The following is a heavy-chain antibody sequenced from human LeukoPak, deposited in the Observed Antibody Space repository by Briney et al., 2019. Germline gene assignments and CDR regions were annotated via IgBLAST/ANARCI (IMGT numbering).Heavy chain of an antibody. V-gene: IGHV4-4*09. CDR3: ARQAQDRSDNYFDP. CDR2: IWTSGIT. Sequence: SEALSLTCTVSGGSISGHYWSWIRQSPGRGLEWIGNIWTSGITKYNPSLNSRVSISIDTSKNQFSLKVSSMTAADTAVYYCARQAQDRSDNYFDPWGQGTLITVSS. J-gene: IGHJ5*02. CDR1: GGSISGHY.